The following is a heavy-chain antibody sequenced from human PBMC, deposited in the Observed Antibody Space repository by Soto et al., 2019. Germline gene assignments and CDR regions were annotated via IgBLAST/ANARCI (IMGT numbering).Heavy chain of an antibody. CDR3: ARASGLWFGDATENWFDP. Sequence: AAVKVSCKASGYTFTSYGISWVRQAPGQGLEGMGWISAYNGNTNYAQKLQGRVNMTTDTSTSTAYMELRSLRSDDTAVYYCARASGLWFGDATENWFDPWGQGTLVTVSS. CDR1: GYTFTSYG. J-gene: IGHJ5*02. D-gene: IGHD3-10*01. V-gene: IGHV1-18*04. CDR2: ISAYNGNT.